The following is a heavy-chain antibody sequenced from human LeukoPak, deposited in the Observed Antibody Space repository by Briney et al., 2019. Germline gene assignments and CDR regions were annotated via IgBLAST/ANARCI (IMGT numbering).Heavy chain of an antibody. V-gene: IGHV3-53*01. J-gene: IGHJ4*02. D-gene: IGHD6-19*01. CDR1: GFTVSSSH. CDR2: IQSGGTT. Sequence: GALLLSCAASGFTVSSSHMSGVRPAPGKGLEWVSVIQSGGTTYYADSVQGRFTISRDTSKNTMYLQMNSLRVEDTAVYYCARPYSSGWYYSDSWGQGTLVTVSS. CDR3: ARPYSSGWYYSDS.